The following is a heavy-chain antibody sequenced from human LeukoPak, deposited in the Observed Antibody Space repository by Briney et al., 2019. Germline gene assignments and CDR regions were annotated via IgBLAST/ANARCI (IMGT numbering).Heavy chain of an antibody. Sequence: GGSLRLSCAASGFTFSSYDMHWVRQAPGKGLEYVSAISSNGGSTYYANSVKGRLTISRDNSKNTLYLQMGSLRPEDMAVYYCARWERGMDVWGTGTTVTVSS. CDR3: ARWERGMDV. CDR2: ISSNGGST. CDR1: GFTFSSYD. J-gene: IGHJ6*04. D-gene: IGHD1-26*01. V-gene: IGHV3-64*01.